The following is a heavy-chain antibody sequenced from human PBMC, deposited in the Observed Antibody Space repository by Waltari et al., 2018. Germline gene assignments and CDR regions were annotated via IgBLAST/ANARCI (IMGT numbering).Heavy chain of an antibody. J-gene: IGHJ4*02. CDR3: ARVAVVTEFAFDY. CDR1: GFTFSSYA. D-gene: IGHD2-15*01. CDR2: ISYDGSNI. Sequence: QVQLVESGGGVVQPGRSLRLSCAASGFTFSSYAMHWVRQAPGKGLEWVAVISYDGSNIYYADSVKGRFTISRDNSKNTLYLQMNSLRAEDTAVYYCARVAVVTEFAFDYWGQGTLVTVSS. V-gene: IGHV3-30*01.